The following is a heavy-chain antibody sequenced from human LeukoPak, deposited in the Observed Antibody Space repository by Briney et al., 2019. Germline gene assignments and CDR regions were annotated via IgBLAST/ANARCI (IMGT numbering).Heavy chain of an antibody. CDR3: ARYRYKTGELDY. D-gene: IGHD3-16*02. J-gene: IGHJ4*02. CDR1: GGSFADFY. CDR2: IHPGGTT. V-gene: IGHV4-34*01. Sequence: SETLSLTCAVFGGSFADFYWAYLRQPPGEGLEWIGEIHPGGTTNYSPSLTSRVTMSVDTSKNQFSLRLTSVTAADTAVYFCARYRYKTGELDYWGQGTLVTVSS.